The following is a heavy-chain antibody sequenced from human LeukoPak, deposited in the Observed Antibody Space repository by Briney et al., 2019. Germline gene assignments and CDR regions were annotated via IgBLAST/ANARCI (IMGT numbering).Heavy chain of an antibody. CDR2: ISGSGGST. V-gene: IGHV3-23*01. Sequence: PGGSLRLSCAASGFTFSNAWMSWVRQAPGKGLEWVSVISGSGGSTYYADSVKGRFTISRDNSKNTLYLQMNSLRVEDTAVYYCAKESPSFDYWGQETLVTVSS. J-gene: IGHJ4*02. CDR1: GFTFSNAW. CDR3: AKESPSFDY.